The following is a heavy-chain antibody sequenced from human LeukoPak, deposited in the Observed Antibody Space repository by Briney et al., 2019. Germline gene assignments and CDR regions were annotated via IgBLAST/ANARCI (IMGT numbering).Heavy chain of an antibody. CDR3: ARYSDPRHGYLDY. CDR1: GGTFTNYA. V-gene: IGHV1-69*01. Sequence: SVKVSSKASGGTFTNYAISWVRQAPGQGLEWMGGIIPIFDTANYAQKFQGRVTITADESTSTADMELSSLRSEDTAVYYCARYSDPRHGYLDYWGQGTLVTVSS. D-gene: IGHD4-17*01. CDR2: IIPIFDTA. J-gene: IGHJ4*02.